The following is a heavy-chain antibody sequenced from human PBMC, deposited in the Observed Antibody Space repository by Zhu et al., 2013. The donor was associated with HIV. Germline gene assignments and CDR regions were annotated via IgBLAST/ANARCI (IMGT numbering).Heavy chain of an antibody. CDR1: GYNFNTYW. Sequence: EVQLVQSGAEVKEPGESLKISCMGSGYNFNTYWIAWVRQKPGKGLEWMGFIYPGDSDTRYSPSFQGQVTISVDKSINTAYLQWSSLKASDTAIYFCARRAYCGGDCYIDYWGQGTLIFVSS. V-gene: IGHV5-51*01. J-gene: IGHJ4*02. CDR2: IYPGDSDT. D-gene: IGHD2-21*01. CDR3: ARRAYCGGDCYIDY.